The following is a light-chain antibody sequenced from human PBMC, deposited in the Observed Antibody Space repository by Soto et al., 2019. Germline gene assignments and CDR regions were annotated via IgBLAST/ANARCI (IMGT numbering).Light chain of an antibody. J-gene: IGKJ1*01. CDR2: GAS. CDR1: QSVSSNY. Sequence: EIVLTQSPGTLSLSPGDRVTLSCRASQSVSSNYLAWYQQKPGQAPRLLIYGASSRATGIPDRFSGSGSGTDFTLTISRLEPEDFAVYYCQQYGSSPPTFGQGTKVDNK. V-gene: IGKV3-20*01. CDR3: QQYGSSPPT.